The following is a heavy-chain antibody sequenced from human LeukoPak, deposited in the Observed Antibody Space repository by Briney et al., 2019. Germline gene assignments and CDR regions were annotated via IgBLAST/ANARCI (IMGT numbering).Heavy chain of an antibody. CDR2: IYPGDSDT. J-gene: IGHJ4*02. Sequence: GKSLKISCKGSGYSFTTYWIAWVRQMPGKGLEWMGIIYPGDSDTRYSPSFQGQVTISADKSISTAYLQWSSLKASDTAMYYCARHSGTYSSHVAFDYWGQGTLVTVSS. V-gene: IGHV5-51*01. CDR1: GYSFTTYW. CDR3: ARHSGTYSSHVAFDY. D-gene: IGHD1-26*01.